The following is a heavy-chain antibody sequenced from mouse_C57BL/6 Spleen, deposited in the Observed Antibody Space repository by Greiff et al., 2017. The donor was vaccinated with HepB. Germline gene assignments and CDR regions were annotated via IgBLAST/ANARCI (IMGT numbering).Heavy chain of an antibody. V-gene: IGHV1-15*01. CDR3: TRGECFDV. J-gene: IGHJ1*03. Sequence: VQLQQSGAELVRPGDSVTLSCKASGYTFTDYEMHWVKQTPVHGLEWIGAIDPETGGTAYNQKFKGKAILTADKSSSTAYVELRSLTSEYSAVYYCTRGECFDVWGTGTTVTVSS. CDR2: IDPETGGT. CDR1: GYTFTDYE.